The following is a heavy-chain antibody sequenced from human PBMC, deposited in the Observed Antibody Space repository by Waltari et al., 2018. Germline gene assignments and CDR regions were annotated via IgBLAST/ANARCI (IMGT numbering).Heavy chain of an antibody. Sequence: QVQMVQSGAEVKKTGASVKVSCKASGYIFTSYDIKWVRQDLGQGLEWMGWINTNTGNTSYAQKVQGRVTITRNTAISTAYMELSSLRSEDTAVYYCAILERGYSGYESYYYYMDVWGKGTTVTVSS. CDR3: AILERGYSGYESYYYYMDV. CDR1: GYIFTSYD. J-gene: IGHJ6*03. CDR2: INTNTGNT. V-gene: IGHV1-8*03. D-gene: IGHD5-12*01.